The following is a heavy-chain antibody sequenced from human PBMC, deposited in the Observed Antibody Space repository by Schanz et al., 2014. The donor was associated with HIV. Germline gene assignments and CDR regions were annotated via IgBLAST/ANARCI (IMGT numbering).Heavy chain of an antibody. V-gene: IGHV1-2*02. Sequence: QVQLVQSGAEVKKPGASVKVSCKASGYTFTNYFIHWVRQAPGQGLEWMGWINPNSGATDSAQKCPGRVTMTRDTSISTAFMELSSLRSNDTAVYYCARDTNFVLDVWGQGTTVTVSS. CDR2: INPNSGAT. CDR3: ARDTNFVLDV. CDR1: GYTFTNYF. J-gene: IGHJ6*02. D-gene: IGHD2-8*01.